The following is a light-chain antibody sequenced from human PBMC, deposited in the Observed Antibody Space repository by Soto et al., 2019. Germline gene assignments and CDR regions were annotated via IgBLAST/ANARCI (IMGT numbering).Light chain of an antibody. Sequence: DIQMTQSPSSLSASVGDRVTITCRASQSISSYLNWYQQKPGKAPKLLIYAASSLQSGVPSRFSGSGSGTDFPLTISSLQPEDFAPYYCQQSYSTPLPTFGPGTKVDI. CDR3: QQSYSTPLPT. CDR1: QSISSY. V-gene: IGKV1-39*01. J-gene: IGKJ3*01. CDR2: AAS.